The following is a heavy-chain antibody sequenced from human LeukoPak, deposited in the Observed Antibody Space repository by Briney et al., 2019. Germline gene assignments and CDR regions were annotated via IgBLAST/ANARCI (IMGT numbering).Heavy chain of an antibody. CDR2: MNPNSGNT. J-gene: IGHJ4*02. Sequence: GASVKVSCKASGYTFTSYDINWVRQATGQGLEWMGWMNPNSGNTGYAQKFQGRVTMTRNTSISTAYMELSSLRSEDTAVYYCARAPPFDYTFDYWGQGTLVTVSS. D-gene: IGHD3-9*01. V-gene: IGHV1-8*01. CDR1: GYTFTSYD. CDR3: ARAPPFDYTFDY.